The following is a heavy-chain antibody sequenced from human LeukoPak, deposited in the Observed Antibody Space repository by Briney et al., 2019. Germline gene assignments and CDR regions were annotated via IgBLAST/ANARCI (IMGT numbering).Heavy chain of an antibody. V-gene: IGHV6-1*01. CDR3: ARDGTPRGGSTWYYFQH. CDR2: TYYRSQWYY. J-gene: IGHJ1*01. Sequence: SQTLSLTCAISGDSVSSNTAAWHWIRQSPSRGLEWLGRTYYRSQWYYDYAVSVKSRITLNPDTSKNQFSLQLNSVTPEDTAVYYCARDGTPRGGSTWYYFQHWGRGTLVTVSS. CDR1: GDSVSSNTAA. D-gene: IGHD6-13*01.